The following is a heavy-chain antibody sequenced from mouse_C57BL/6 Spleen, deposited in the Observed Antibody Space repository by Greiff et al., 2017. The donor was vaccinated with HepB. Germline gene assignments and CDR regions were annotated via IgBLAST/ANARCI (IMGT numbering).Heavy chain of an antibody. J-gene: IGHJ3*01. CDR2: ISDGGSYT. Sequence: EVMLVESGGGLVKPGGSLKLSCAASGFTFSSYAMSWVRQTPEKRLEWVATISDGGSYTYYPDNVKGRFTISRDNAKNNLYLQMSHLKSEDTAMYYCARDPQFAYWGQGTLVTVSA. CDR1: GFTFSSYA. CDR3: ARDPQFAY. V-gene: IGHV5-4*01.